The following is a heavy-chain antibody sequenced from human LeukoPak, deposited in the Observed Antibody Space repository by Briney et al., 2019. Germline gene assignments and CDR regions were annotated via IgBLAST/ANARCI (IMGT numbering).Heavy chain of an antibody. CDR3: ARGITIFGVARPDYYYGMDV. CDR2: ISSSSSTI. V-gene: IGHV3-48*01. D-gene: IGHD3-3*01. CDR1: GFIFSSYS. Sequence: GGSLRLSCAASGFIFSSYSMNWVRQAPGKGMEWDSYISSSSSTIYYADSVKGRFTISRDNAKNSLYLQMNSLRAEDTAVYYCARGITIFGVARPDYYYGMDVWGQGTTVTVSS. J-gene: IGHJ6*02.